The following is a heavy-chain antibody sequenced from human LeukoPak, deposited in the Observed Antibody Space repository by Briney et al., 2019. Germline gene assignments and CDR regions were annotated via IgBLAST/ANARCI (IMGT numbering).Heavy chain of an antibody. CDR3: ARTADYDYGMDV. D-gene: IGHD5-18*01. CDR1: GFTFSSYS. CDR2: ISSSSSYI. Sequence: GGSLRPSCAASGFTFSSYSMNWVRQAPGKGLEWVSSISSSSSYIYYADSVKGRFTISRDNAKNSLYLQMNSLRAEDTAVYYCARTADYDYGMDVWGQGTTVTVSS. V-gene: IGHV3-21*01. J-gene: IGHJ6*02.